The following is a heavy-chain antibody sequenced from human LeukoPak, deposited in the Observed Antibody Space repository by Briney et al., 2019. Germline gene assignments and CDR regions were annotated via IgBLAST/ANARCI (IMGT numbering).Heavy chain of an antibody. CDR2: TSYSGTT. CDR1: GGSISSHC. V-gene: IGHV4-59*11. D-gene: IGHD3-10*01. CDR3: ARDRTIRGEYYFDY. Sequence: SETLSLTCTVSGGSISSHCWSWVRQSPEKGLEWLAYTSYSGTTNYNPSLKSRVTISLDTSKNQFSLRMSSLTAADTAVYYCARDRTIRGEYYFDYWGQGTLVTVSS. J-gene: IGHJ4*02.